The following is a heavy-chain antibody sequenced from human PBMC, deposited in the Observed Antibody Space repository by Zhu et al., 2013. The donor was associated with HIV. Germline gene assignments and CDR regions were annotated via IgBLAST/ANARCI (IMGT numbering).Heavy chain of an antibody. V-gene: IGHV1-69*06. D-gene: IGHD2-15*01. J-gene: IGHJ6*02. CDR3: ARTEFLAATPLPYYYYGMDV. CDR1: GGTFSSYA. Sequence: QVQLVQSGAEVKKPGSSVKVSCKASGGTFSSYAISWVRQAPGQGLEWMGGIIPIFGTANYAQKFQGRVTITADKSTSTAYMELSSLRSEDTAVYYCARTEFLAATPLPYYYYGMDVWGQGTTVTVSS. CDR2: IIPIFGTA.